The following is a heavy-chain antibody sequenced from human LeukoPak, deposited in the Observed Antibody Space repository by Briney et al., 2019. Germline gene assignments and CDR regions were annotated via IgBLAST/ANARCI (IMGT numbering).Heavy chain of an antibody. D-gene: IGHD3-22*01. CDR2: IYHTGNT. CDR1: GYSISSGYY. J-gene: IGHJ4*02. V-gene: IGHV4-38-2*01. Sequence: PSETLSLTCAVSGYSISSGYYWGWIRPPPGKGLEWIGSIYHTGNTYYNPSLKSRVTISVDTSKNQFSLKLSSVTAADTAVYYCARHYDSSGYSHFDYWGQGTLVTVSS. CDR3: ARHYDSSGYSHFDY.